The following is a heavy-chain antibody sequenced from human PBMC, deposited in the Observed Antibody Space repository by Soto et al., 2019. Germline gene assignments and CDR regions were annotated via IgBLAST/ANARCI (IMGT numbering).Heavy chain of an antibody. V-gene: IGHV4-4*07. D-gene: IGHD4-17*01. Sequence: QVQLQESGPGLVKPSETLSLTCTCFGASIGSFYWAWFRQSAGKGLEWIGRIYTAGTYSPSFKGRVNMSVDTSKNQISLELISVTAADTAVYYCARDNTYGEVSHPFDVWGQGTAVTISS. CDR1: GASIGSFY. CDR2: IYTAG. CDR3: ARDNTYGEVSHPFDV. J-gene: IGHJ3*01.